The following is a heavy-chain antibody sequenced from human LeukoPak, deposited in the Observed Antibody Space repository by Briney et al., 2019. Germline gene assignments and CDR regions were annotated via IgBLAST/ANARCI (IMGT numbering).Heavy chain of an antibody. CDR1: GFTFSSYW. Sequence: GGSLRLSCAASGFTFSSYWMHWVRQAPGKGLVWVSRINSDGSSTSYADSVKGRFTVSRDNAKNSLYLQMNRLRAEDTAVYFCTREDFYYASGFWGQGILVTVSS. V-gene: IGHV3-74*01. CDR3: TREDFYYASGF. D-gene: IGHD3-10*01. CDR2: INSDGSST. J-gene: IGHJ4*02.